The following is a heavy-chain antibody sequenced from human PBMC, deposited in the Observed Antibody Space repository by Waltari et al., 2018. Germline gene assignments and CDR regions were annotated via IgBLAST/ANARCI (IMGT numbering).Heavy chain of an antibody. CDR2: IDQNGRT. D-gene: IGHD1-1*01. CDR1: GGSFSGYR. Sequence: QVRLEQWGAGQLTSSEILSLTCAVYGGSFSGYRGNWIRQSPGKGLEWIGEIDQNGRTKYNPSLESRTIISLDTYKNQFSLTLSAVTAADTSLYYCARGLESYNWFDPWGQGTLVTVSS. CDR3: ARGLESYNWFDP. V-gene: IGHV4-34*01. J-gene: IGHJ5*02.